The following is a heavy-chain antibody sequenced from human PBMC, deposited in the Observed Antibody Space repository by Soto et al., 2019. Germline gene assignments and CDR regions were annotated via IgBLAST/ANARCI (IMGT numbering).Heavy chain of an antibody. CDR1: GGSFSGYY. J-gene: IGHJ4*02. D-gene: IGHD1-26*01. CDR2: INHSGST. CDR3: ARWGAGATLWD. Sequence: QVQLQQWGAGLLKPSETMSLTCAVYGGSFSGYYWSWIRQPPGKGLEWIGEINHSGSTNYNPSLKSRVTISVDTSKNQFSLKLSSVTAADTAVYYWARWGAGATLWDWGQGTLVTVSS. V-gene: IGHV4-34*01.